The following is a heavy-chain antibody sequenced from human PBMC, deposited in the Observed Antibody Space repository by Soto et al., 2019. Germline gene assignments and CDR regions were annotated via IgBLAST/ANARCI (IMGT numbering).Heavy chain of an antibody. Sequence: SETLSLTCTVSGGSISSSSYYWGWIRQPPGKGLEWIGSIYYSGSTYYNPSLKSRVTISVDTSKNQFSLKLSSVTAVDTAVYYCARLIGFCSGYFANDAFDFWGQGTMVTVSS. V-gene: IGHV4-39*01. CDR3: ARLIGFCSGYFANDAFDF. CDR1: GGSISSSSYY. CDR2: IYYSGST. J-gene: IGHJ3*01. D-gene: IGHD3-3*01.